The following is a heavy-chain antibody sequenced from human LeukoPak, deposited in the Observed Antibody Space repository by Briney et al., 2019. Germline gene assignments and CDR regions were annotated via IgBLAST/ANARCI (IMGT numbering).Heavy chain of an antibody. CDR1: GGSLSSGSYY. J-gene: IGHJ4*02. Sequence: SETLSLTCTVSGGSLSSGSYYWSWIRQPAGKGLEWIGRIYTSGSTNYNHSLKSRVTISVDTSKNQFSLKLSSVTAADTAVYYCAMSGYSSSGYVDYWGQGTLVTVSS. CDR3: AMSGYSSSGYVDY. CDR2: IYTSGST. D-gene: IGHD6-13*01. V-gene: IGHV4-61*02.